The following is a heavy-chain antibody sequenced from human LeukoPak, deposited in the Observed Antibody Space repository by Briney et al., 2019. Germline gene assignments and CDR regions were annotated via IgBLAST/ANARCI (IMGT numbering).Heavy chain of an antibody. CDR3: ASGRWVRGVNPTPFEY. Sequence: ASVKLSCKASGYTFTSYDINWVRQAPGQGLEWIGRMNPNSGNTGYAQKFQGRVTITRNTSVSTAYMELSSLRSEDTAVYYCASGRWVRGVNPTPFEYWGQGTLVTVSS. J-gene: IGHJ4*02. CDR1: GYTFTSYD. CDR2: MNPNSGNT. D-gene: IGHD3-10*01. V-gene: IGHV1-8*03.